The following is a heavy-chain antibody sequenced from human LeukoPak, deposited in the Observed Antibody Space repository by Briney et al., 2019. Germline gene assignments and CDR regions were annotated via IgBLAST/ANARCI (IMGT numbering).Heavy chain of an antibody. J-gene: IGHJ3*02. Sequence: PSETLSLTCTVSGYSISSGYYWGWIRQPPGEGLEWIGSICHSGTTYYNPSLGSRVTISLDTSKNQFSLKLSSVTAADTAVYYCANTQDYDILTGYGAFDIWGQGTMVTVSS. V-gene: IGHV4-38-2*02. D-gene: IGHD3-9*01. CDR2: ICHSGTT. CDR3: ANTQDYDILTGYGAFDI. CDR1: GYSISSGYY.